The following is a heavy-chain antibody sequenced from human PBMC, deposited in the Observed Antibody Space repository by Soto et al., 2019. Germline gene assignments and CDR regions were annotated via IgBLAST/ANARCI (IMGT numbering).Heavy chain of an antibody. V-gene: IGHV3-11*06. CDR3: PRDLEVRANLYYLDQ. CDR1: RFTFTDYY. CDR2: PCVASTYT. Sequence: PGVSLRFSCAASRFTFTDYYVSVLRQAPGKGLESVAYPCVASTYTKSAVSVKGGFTISRHNTKRSVYLQMKSLKVKPTAAYHCPRDLEVRANLYYLDQWPQGIQVTVSS. D-gene: IGHD1-26*01. J-gene: IGHJ4*02.